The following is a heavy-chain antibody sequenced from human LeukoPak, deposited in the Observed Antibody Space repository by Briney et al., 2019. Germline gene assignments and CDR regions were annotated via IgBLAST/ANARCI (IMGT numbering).Heavy chain of an antibody. V-gene: IGHV3-69-1*01. Sequence: PGGSLRLSCSASGFTFSDYSLNWVRKAPGKGLKWVAYIKSNIYYADSVKGRFTISRDNAKNLLYLQMNSLTAEDTGVHYCARDDTSSWYQEYWGQGTLVTVSS. CDR3: ARDDTSSWYQEY. J-gene: IGHJ4*02. CDR2: IKSNI. D-gene: IGHD6-13*01. CDR1: GFTFSDYS.